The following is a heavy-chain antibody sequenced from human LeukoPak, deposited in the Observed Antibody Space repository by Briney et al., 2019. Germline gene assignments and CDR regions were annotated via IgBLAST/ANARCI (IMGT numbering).Heavy chain of an antibody. Sequence: PGGSLRLSCAASGLTFSSHWMHWVRQAPGKGLEWVSGISFNSGSIGYADSVKGRFTISRDNSKNTLYLQMNSLRAEDTAVYYCARVGGWSNYYYYGMDVWGQGTTVTVSS. J-gene: IGHJ6*02. V-gene: IGHV3-74*01. CDR2: ISFNSGSI. CDR3: ARVGGWSNYYYYGMDV. CDR1: GLTFSSHW. D-gene: IGHD6-19*01.